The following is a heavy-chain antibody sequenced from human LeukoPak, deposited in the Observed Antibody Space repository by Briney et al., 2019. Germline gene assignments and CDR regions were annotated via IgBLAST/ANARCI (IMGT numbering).Heavy chain of an antibody. CDR3: ARAGGTDYYYYYMDV. D-gene: IGHD6-13*01. J-gene: IGHJ6*03. V-gene: IGHV4-59*01. Sequence: TSETLSLTCTVSGGSISSYYWSWIRQPPGKGLEWIGYIYYSGSTNYNPSLKSRVTISVDTSKNQFSLKLSSVTAADTAVYYCARAGGTDYYYYYMDVWGKGTTVTISS. CDR2: IYYSGST. CDR1: GGSISSYY.